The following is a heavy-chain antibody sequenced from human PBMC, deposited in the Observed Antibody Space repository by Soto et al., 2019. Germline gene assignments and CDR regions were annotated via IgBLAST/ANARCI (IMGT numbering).Heavy chain of an antibody. Sequence: PSETLSLTCTVSGGSISSYYWSWIRQPPGKGLEWIGYIYYSGSTNYNPSLKSRVTISVDTSKNQFSLKLSSVTAADTAVYYCARSRAVAGRRGFDYWGQGTLVTVSS. CDR2: IYYSGST. CDR3: ARSRAVAGRRGFDY. D-gene: IGHD6-19*01. J-gene: IGHJ4*02. V-gene: IGHV4-59*08. CDR1: GGSISSYY.